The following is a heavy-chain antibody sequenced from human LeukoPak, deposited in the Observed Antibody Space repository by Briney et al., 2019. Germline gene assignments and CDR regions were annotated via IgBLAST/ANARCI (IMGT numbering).Heavy chain of an antibody. Sequence: GGSLRLSCAASGFTFNSIAMSWVRQAPGKGLDWVSVISGGGGTTYYADSVKGRFTISRDNSKNTLYLQMNSLRADDTAVYSCAKDTGQWPVRTFDSWGQGTLVTVPS. CDR2: ISGGGGTT. CDR1: GFTFNSIA. D-gene: IGHD6-19*01. V-gene: IGHV3-23*01. CDR3: AKDTGQWPVRTFDS. J-gene: IGHJ4*02.